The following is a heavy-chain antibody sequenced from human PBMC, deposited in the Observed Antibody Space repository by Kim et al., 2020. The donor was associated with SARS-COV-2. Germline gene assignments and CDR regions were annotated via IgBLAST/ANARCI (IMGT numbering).Heavy chain of an antibody. D-gene: IGHD6-13*01. CDR3: AKDAMYSSSWYDS. Sequence: YADCVKGRFTISRDNFKNTLYLQMSSPRAEDTAVYYCAKDAMYSSSWYDSWGQGTLVTVSS. J-gene: IGHJ5*01. V-gene: IGHV3-23*01.